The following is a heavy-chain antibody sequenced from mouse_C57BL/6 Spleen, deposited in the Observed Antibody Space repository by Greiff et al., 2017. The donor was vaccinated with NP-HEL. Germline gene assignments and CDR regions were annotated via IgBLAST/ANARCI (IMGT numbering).Heavy chain of an antibody. V-gene: IGHV1-4*01. D-gene: IGHD1-1*01. Sequence: VQLQQSGAELARPGASVKMSCKASGYTFTSYTMHWVKQRPGQGLEWIGYINPSSGYTKYNQKFKDKATLTEDKSSSTAYMQLSSLTSEDSAVYYCTRWSGSSYGYWGQGTTLTVSS. CDR1: GYTFTSYT. J-gene: IGHJ2*01. CDR3: TRWSGSSYGY. CDR2: INPSSGYT.